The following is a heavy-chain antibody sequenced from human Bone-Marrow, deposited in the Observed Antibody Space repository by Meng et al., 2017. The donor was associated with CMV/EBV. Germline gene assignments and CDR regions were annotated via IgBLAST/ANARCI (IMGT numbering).Heavy chain of an antibody. D-gene: IGHD6-6*01. CDR2: ISAYNGNT. V-gene: IGHV1-18*01. J-gene: IGHJ4*02. CDR1: GYTFTSYD. CDR3: ARGRRAGQLVLPHFDY. Sequence: ASVKVSCKASGYTFTSYDINWARQATGQGLEWMGWISAYNGNTNYAQKLQGRVTMTTDTSTSTAYMGLRSLRSDDTAVYYCARGRRAGQLVLPHFDYWGQGTLVTVSS.